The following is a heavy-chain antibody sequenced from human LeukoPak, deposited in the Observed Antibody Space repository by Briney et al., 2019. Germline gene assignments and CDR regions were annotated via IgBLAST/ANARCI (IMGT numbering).Heavy chain of an antibody. D-gene: IGHD3-22*01. V-gene: IGHV3-33*06. CDR3: AKGLGHYDSSGSPWYDAFDI. CDR1: GLTFYSHW. Sequence: QPGGSLRLSCAASGLTFYSHWMSWVRQAPGKGLEWVAVIWYDGSNKYYADSVKGRFTISRDNSKNTLYLQMNSLRAEDTAVYYCAKGLGHYDSSGSPWYDAFDIWGQGTMVTVSS. CDR2: IWYDGSNK. J-gene: IGHJ3*02.